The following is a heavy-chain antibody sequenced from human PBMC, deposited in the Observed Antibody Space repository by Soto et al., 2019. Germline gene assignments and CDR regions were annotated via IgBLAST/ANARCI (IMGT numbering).Heavy chain of an antibody. Sequence: PLVNETQTLRMTCAFCVFSLSTNGMCVSWIRQPPGKALERLALIDWDDYKYYSTSLKTRLTISKDTSKNQVVLTMTNMDPVDTATYYCARIREYYYDSSGPGSIDYYYGMDVWGQGTTVTVS. CDR2: IDWDDYK. V-gene: IGHV2-70*01. CDR3: ARIREYYYDSSGPGSIDYYYGMDV. J-gene: IGHJ6*02. D-gene: IGHD3-22*01. CDR1: VFSLSTNGMC.